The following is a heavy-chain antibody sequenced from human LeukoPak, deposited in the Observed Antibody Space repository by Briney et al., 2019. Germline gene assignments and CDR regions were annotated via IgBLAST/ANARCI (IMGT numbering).Heavy chain of an antibody. J-gene: IGHJ4*02. Sequence: SETLSLTCTVSGGSISSGSYYWGWIRQPPGKGLEWIGSIYYSGSTYYNPSLKSRVTISVDTSKNQFSLKLSSVTAADTAVYYCARDSSVVVPRGFDYWGQGTLVTVSS. CDR1: GGSISSGSYY. CDR3: ARDSSVVVPRGFDY. CDR2: IYYSGST. V-gene: IGHV4-39*07. D-gene: IGHD2-2*01.